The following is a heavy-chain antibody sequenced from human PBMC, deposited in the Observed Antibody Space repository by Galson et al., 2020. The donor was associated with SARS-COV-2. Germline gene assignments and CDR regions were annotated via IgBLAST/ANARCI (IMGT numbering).Heavy chain of an antibody. CDR1: GGSINRYY. V-gene: IGHV4-4*07. CDR2: IFSSGST. D-gene: IGHD6-19*01. Sequence: SETLSLTCSVSGGSINRYYWSWIRQSAGKGLEWIGHIFSSGSTNYNPSLKSRVTMSVDTSKNQFSLNLTSVTAADTAVYFCARGNVGDPSGWHEVFFDYWGPGTRVTVSS. CDR3: ARGNVGDPSGWHEVFFDY. J-gene: IGHJ4*02.